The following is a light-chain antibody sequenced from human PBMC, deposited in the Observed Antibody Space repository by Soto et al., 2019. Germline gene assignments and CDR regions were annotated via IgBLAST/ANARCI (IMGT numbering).Light chain of an antibody. CDR1: QGISSY. J-gene: IGKJ4*01. V-gene: IGKV1-8*01. CDR2: AAS. CDR3: QQYYSYPPT. Sequence: AIRMTQSPSSFSASTGDRVTITCRASQGISSYLAWYQQKPGKAPKLLIYAASTLQSGVPSRFSGSGSGTDFTLTTSCLQSEDFATYYCQQYYSYPPTFGGGTKVDIK.